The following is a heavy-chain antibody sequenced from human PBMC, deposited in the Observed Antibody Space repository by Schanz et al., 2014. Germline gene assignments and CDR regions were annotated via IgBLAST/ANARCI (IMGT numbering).Heavy chain of an antibody. Sequence: QVHLVQSGAEVKKPGSSVKVSCKASGGTFSSDTFSWVRQAPGQGLEWMGRIVPIAGITNYAQRFQGRVTITADKSSDTAYMELSSLRSEDTAVYYCARDNGRIPAANSFDYWGQGTRVTVSS. J-gene: IGHJ4*02. D-gene: IGHD1-26*01. V-gene: IGHV1-69*08. CDR2: IVPIAGIT. CDR3: ARDNGRIPAANSFDY. CDR1: GGTFSSDT.